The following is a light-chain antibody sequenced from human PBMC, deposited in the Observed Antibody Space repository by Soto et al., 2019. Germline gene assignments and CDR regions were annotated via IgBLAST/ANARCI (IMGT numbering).Light chain of an antibody. V-gene: IGKV3-11*01. CDR3: QQRSNWPPIT. J-gene: IGKJ3*01. CDR1: QSDDWY. Sequence: EIVFTQPPSTLALSPGDRATLSCRASQSDDWYVAWYQQKPGQAPRLLIYDASTRATGIPDRFSGSGSGTDFTLTISSLEPEDFAIYYCQQRSNWPPITFGPGTKVDIK. CDR2: DAS.